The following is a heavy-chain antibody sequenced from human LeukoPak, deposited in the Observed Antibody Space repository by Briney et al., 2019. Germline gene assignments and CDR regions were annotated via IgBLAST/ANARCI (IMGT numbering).Heavy chain of an antibody. D-gene: IGHD5-18*01. Sequence: GGSLRLSCAASGFTFSSYSMNWVRQAPGKGLEWVSSISSSSSYIYYADSVKGRFTISRDNAKNSLYLQMNSLRAEDTAVYYCARDEYTAMVEARFDYWGQGTQVTVSS. J-gene: IGHJ4*02. CDR1: GFTFSSYS. V-gene: IGHV3-21*01. CDR3: ARDEYTAMVEARFDY. CDR2: ISSSSSYI.